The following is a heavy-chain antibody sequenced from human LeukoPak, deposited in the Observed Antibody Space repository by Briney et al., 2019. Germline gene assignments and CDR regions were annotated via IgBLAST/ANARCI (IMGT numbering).Heavy chain of an antibody. Sequence: TSETLSLTCTVSGGSISSYYWSWIRQPPGKGLEWIGYIYYSGSTNYNPSLKSRVTISVDTSKNQFSLKLSSVTAADTAVYYCARDGNWNYPRGDFDPWGQGTLVTVSS. CDR3: ARDGNWNYPRGDFDP. CDR1: GGSISSYY. CDR2: IYYSGST. J-gene: IGHJ5*02. D-gene: IGHD1-7*01. V-gene: IGHV4-59*01.